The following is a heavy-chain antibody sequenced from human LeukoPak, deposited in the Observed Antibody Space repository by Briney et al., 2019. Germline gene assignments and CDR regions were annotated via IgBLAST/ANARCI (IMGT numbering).Heavy chain of an antibody. CDR3: AKPGYCSSTSCYRAGDY. CDR1: GFTFSSYA. CDR2: ISDSGGST. J-gene: IGHJ4*02. Sequence: PGGSLRLSCAASGFTFSSYAMSWVRQAPGKGLEWVSAISDSGGSTYYADSVKGRFTISRDNSKNTLYLQMNSLRAEDTAVYYCAKPGYCSSTSCYRAGDYWGQGTLVTVSS. D-gene: IGHD2-2*02. V-gene: IGHV3-23*01.